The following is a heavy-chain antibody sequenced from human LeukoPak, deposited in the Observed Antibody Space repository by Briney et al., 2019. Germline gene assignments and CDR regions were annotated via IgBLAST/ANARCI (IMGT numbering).Heavy chain of an antibody. CDR3: AGRNYDFWSGYWPSGDY. CDR1: GGSFSGYY. V-gene: IGHV4-34*01. D-gene: IGHD3-3*01. J-gene: IGHJ4*02. CDR2: INHSGST. Sequence: SETLSLTCAVYGGSFSGYYWSWIRQPPGKGLEWIGEINHSGSTNYNPSLKSRVTISVDTSKSQFSLKLSSVTAADTAVYYCAGRNYDFWSGYWPSGDYWGQGTLVTVSS.